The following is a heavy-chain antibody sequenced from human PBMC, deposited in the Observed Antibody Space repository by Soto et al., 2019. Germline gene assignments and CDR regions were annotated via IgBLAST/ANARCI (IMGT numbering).Heavy chain of an antibody. D-gene: IGHD1-1*01. J-gene: IGHJ6*02. CDR3: ARQGQLSHYYYYGMDV. CDR1: GFTFSSYG. CDR2: IWYDGSNK. V-gene: IGHV3-33*01. Sequence: QVQLVESGGGVVQPGRSLRLSCAASGFTFSSYGMHWVRQAPGKGLEWVAVIWYDGSNKYSADSVKGRFTISRDNSKNTLYLQMNSLRAEDTAVYYCARQGQLSHYYYYGMDVWGQGTTVTVSS.